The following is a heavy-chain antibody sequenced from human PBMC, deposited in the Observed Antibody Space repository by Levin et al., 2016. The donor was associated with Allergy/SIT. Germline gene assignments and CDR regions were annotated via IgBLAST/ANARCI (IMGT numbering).Heavy chain of an antibody. CDR3: ATDHYNRFDY. D-gene: IGHD5-24*01. J-gene: IGHJ4*02. CDR2: VSPPSGNT. V-gene: IGHV1-18*01. CDR1: GYNFMSYG. Sequence: ASVKVSCKASGYNFMSYGISWVRQAPGQGLEWVGWVSPPSGNTHYAEKLQGRVSMTTDTSTTTAYMELRSLRFDDTAIYYCATDHYNRFDYWGQGTLVTVSS.